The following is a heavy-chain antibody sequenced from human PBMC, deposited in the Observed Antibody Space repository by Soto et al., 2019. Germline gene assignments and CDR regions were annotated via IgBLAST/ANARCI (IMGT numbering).Heavy chain of an antibody. CDR1: CGSISSGDYY. CDR2: IYYSGST. J-gene: IGHJ3*02. V-gene: IGHV4-30-4*01. CDR3: ARAKKRVVVAANDAFDI. D-gene: IGHD2-15*01. Sequence: SETLSLTCTVSCGSISSGDYYWSWIRQPPGKGLEWIGYIYYSGSTYYNPSLKSRVTISVDTSKNQFSLKLSSVTAADTAVYYCARAKKRVVVAANDAFDIWGQGTMVTVSS.